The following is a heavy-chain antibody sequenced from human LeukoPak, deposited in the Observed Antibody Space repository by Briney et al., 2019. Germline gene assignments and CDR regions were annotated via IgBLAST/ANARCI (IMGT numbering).Heavy chain of an antibody. Sequence: PSETLSLTCTVSGASIRSYYWSWIRQPPGKGLEWIGYMYNSGSTNYNPSLKSRVTTSVDTSKNQLSLKLSSVTAADTAVYYCARGGSGFDYWGQGTTVTVSS. J-gene: IGHJ4*02. CDR2: MYNSGST. V-gene: IGHV4-59*01. CDR3: ARGGSGFDY. D-gene: IGHD6-19*01. CDR1: GASIRSYY.